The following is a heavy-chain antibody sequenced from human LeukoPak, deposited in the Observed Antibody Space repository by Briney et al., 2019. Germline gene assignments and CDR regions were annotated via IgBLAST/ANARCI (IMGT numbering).Heavy chain of an antibody. J-gene: IGHJ6*02. CDR3: AREVAAAGIRLMDV. V-gene: IGHV4-59*01. CDR1: GGSPISYS. D-gene: IGHD6-13*01. CDR2: IYYSGGT. Sequence: TLSLTCTVSGGSPISYSWGWVRHPPGGGLGRSGYIYYSGGTNNNTSPKSGATILVDTPQNKFSLKHSSLTPPHTPPYYTAREVAAAGIRLMDVWGQGTTVTVSS.